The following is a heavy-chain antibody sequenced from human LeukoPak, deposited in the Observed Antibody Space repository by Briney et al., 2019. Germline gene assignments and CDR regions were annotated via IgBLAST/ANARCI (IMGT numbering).Heavy chain of an antibody. D-gene: IGHD3-22*01. V-gene: IGHV3-66*02. CDR2: IYSGGST. J-gene: IGHJ4*02. CDR1: GFTVSSNY. Sequence: GGSLRLSCAASGFTVSSNYMSWVRQAPGKGLEWVSVIYSGGSTYYADSVKGRFTISRDNSKNTLYLQMNRLRAEDTAVYYCARGSRDSSGYYSIYFVYWGQGTLVTVSS. CDR3: ARGSRDSSGYYSIYFVY.